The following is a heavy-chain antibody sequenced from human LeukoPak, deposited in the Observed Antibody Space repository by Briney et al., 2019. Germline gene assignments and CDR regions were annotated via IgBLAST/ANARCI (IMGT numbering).Heavy chain of an antibody. CDR3: AKVEARAARPAY. CDR1: GFTFSSCA. Sequence: GGSLRLSCAASGFTFSSCAMTWVRQGPGKWLEWVSTISPSGGSTYYADSVKGRFTISRDNSKNTLYLQMNSLRAEDTAVYYCAKVEARAARPAYWGQGTLVTVSS. CDR2: ISPSGGST. D-gene: IGHD6-6*01. J-gene: IGHJ4*02. V-gene: IGHV3-23*01.